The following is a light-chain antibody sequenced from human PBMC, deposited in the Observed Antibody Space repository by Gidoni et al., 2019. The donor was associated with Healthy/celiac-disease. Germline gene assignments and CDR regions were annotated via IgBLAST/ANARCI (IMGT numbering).Light chain of an antibody. CDR1: QSISSW. Sequence: DIQMTKSPSTLSASVGDRVTITCRASQSISSWLAWYQQKPGKAPKLLIYDASSLESGGPSRFSGSGSGTEFPLTISSLQPYDFATYYCQHYNSYSGTFGQGTKVEIK. CDR2: DAS. V-gene: IGKV1-5*01. J-gene: IGKJ1*01. CDR3: QHYNSYSGT.